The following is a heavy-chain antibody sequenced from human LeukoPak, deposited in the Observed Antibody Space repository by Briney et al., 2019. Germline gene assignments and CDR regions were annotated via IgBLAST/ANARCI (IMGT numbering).Heavy chain of an antibody. J-gene: IGHJ3*02. CDR1: GYTFTGYA. D-gene: IGHD1-26*01. Sequence: ASVKVSCKASGYTFTGYAMNWVRQAPGQGLEWLGWINTNTGDPSYVQVFAGRVVFSLDTSINTAYLQINRLKAEDTAVYYCASDPLLSAFDIWGTGTMVTVSS. CDR2: INTNTGDP. V-gene: IGHV7-4-1*02. CDR3: ASDPLLSAFDI.